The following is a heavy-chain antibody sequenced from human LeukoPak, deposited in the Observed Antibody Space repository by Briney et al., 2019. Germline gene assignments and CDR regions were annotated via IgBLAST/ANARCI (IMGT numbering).Heavy chain of an antibody. D-gene: IGHD1-1*01. CDR3: ATRDNKHLHYFDH. V-gene: IGHV3-23*01. J-gene: IGHJ4*02. CDR2: ISDSGGST. Sequence: GGSLRLSCAASGFTFSTYGMGWVRQAPGKGLEWVSVISDSGGSTNYADSVKGRFTISRDNSKNTLYLQMNSLRAEDTAVYYCATRDNKHLHYFDHWGQGTLVTVSS. CDR1: GFTFSTYG.